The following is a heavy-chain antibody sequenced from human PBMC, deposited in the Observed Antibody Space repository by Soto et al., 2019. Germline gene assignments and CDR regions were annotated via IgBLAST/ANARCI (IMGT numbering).Heavy chain of an antibody. J-gene: IGHJ4*02. CDR1: GGSVSSCGYY. D-gene: IGHD3-3*01. Sequence: QLQLQESGPGLVKPSETLSLICNVSGGSVSSCGYYWAWIRQPPGKGLEWIASIHYSGISYYTPSLKSKLLISLDTSKNQFSLTRNSVTAADTAGYYCARGNWNFDSWGQGTLVTVSS. CDR2: IHYSGIS. V-gene: IGHV4-39*01. CDR3: ARGNWNFDS.